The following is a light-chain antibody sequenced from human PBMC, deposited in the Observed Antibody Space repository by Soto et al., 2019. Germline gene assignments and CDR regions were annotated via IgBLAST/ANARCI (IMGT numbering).Light chain of an antibody. CDR3: CSFAGNNNLV. V-gene: IGLV2-8*01. J-gene: IGLJ2*01. CDR1: SSDVGGYNY. Sequence: QSALTQPPSASGSPGQSVTISCTGTSSDVGGYNYVSWYQQHPGKAPKLMISEVSKRPSGVPDRFSGSKSGTTASLTVSGLQSEDAADYYCCSFAGNNNLVFGGGTKLTVL. CDR2: EVS.